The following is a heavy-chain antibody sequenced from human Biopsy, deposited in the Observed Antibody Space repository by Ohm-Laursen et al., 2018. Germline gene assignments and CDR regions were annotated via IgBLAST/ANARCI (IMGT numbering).Heavy chain of an antibody. CDR2: INDNGNT. V-gene: IGHV4-59*01. Sequence: GTLSLTCNVSGGSISSNYWSWIRQPPGKGLEWIGYINDNGNTNYNPSLKSRVTISVDTSMNQFSLKLSSVTAADTAIYYCARGMRSSGWPYFDSWGQGTLVTVSS. CDR1: GGSISSNY. CDR3: ARGMRSSGWPYFDS. J-gene: IGHJ4*02. D-gene: IGHD6-19*01.